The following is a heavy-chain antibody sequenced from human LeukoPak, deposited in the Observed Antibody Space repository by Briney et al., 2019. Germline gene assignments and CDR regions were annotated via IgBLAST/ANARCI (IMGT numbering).Heavy chain of an antibody. CDR3: ASSRDGYNVAFDY. D-gene: IGHD5-24*01. Sequence: GGSLTLSCAASGFTFDDYAMHWVRQAPGKGLEWVSGISWNSGSIGYADSVKGRFTISRDNAKNSLYLQMNSLRAEDTALYYCASSRDGYNVAFDYWGQGTLVTVSS. CDR2: ISWNSGSI. J-gene: IGHJ4*02. CDR1: GFTFDDYA. V-gene: IGHV3-9*01.